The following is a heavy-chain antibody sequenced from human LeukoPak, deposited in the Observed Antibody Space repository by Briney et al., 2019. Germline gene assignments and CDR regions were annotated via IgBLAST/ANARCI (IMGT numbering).Heavy chain of an antibody. V-gene: IGHV5-10-1*01. Sequence: GESLKISCKGSGYSLTSYWISWVRQMPGKGLEWMGRIDPSDSYTNYSPSFQGHVTISADKSISTAYLQWSSLKASDTAMYYCARVEARYCSSTSCYGEYFQHWGQGTLVTVSS. D-gene: IGHD2-2*01. CDR2: IDPSDSYT. J-gene: IGHJ1*01. CDR3: ARVEARYCSSTSCYGEYFQH. CDR1: GYSLTSYW.